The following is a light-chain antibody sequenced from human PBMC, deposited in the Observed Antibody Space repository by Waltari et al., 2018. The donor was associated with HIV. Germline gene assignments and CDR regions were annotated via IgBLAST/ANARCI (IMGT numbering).Light chain of an antibody. Sequence: QSALTQPPSASGSPGQSVTISCTGSSSDVGCYKYVSRYQQHPGKAPKLIISEVTKRPSGVPDRFSGSKSGNTASLTVSGLQAEDEADYFCTSYAGSFKGVVFGGGTKLTVL. V-gene: IGLV2-8*01. CDR2: EVT. CDR1: SSDVGCYKY. J-gene: IGLJ2*01. CDR3: TSYAGSFKGVV.